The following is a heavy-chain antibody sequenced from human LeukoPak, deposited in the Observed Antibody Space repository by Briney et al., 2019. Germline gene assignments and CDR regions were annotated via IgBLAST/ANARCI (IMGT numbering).Heavy chain of an antibody. CDR2: ISAYNGNT. D-gene: IGHD3-10*01. V-gene: IGHV1-18*01. CDR1: GYTFTSYG. CDR3: ARDQRGYGSGIYDY. J-gene: IGHJ4*02. Sequence: ASVKVSCKASGYTFTSYGISWVRQAPGQGLEWMGWISAYNGNTNYAQKLQGRVTMTTDTSTSTAYMELRSLGSDDTAVYYCARDQRGYGSGIYDYWGQGTLVTVTS.